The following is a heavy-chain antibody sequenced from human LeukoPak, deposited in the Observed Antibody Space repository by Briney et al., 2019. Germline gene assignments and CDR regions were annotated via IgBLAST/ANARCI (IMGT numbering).Heavy chain of an antibody. J-gene: IGHJ6*02. D-gene: IGHD3-10*01. CDR1: GFTFSSYG. V-gene: IGHV3-30*03. CDR3: ALSSVRGAYGIDV. Sequence: GGSLRLSCAASGFTFSSYGMHWVRQAPGKGLEWVAVISYDGSNKYYADSVKGRFTISRDNSKNTLYLQMNSLRAEDTAVYYCALSSVRGAYGIDVWGQGTTVTVSS. CDR2: ISYDGSNK.